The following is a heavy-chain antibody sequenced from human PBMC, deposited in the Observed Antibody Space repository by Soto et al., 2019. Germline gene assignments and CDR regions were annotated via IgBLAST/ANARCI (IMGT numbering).Heavy chain of an antibody. CDR2: ISGNGGST. CDR3: AKDSLKNVYGDSLDY. Sequence: EVQLLESGGGLVQPGGSLRLSCAASGFTFSSYAMSWVRQAPGKGLEWVSAISGNGGSTYYADSVKGRFTISRDNSKNTLYLQMNSLRAEDTAVYYCAKDSLKNVYGDSLDYWGQGTLVTVSS. D-gene: IGHD4-17*01. V-gene: IGHV3-23*01. J-gene: IGHJ4*02. CDR1: GFTFSSYA.